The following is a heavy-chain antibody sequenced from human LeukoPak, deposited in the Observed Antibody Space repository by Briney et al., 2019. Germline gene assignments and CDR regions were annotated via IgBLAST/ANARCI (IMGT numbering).Heavy chain of an antibody. J-gene: IGHJ4*02. Sequence: ASVKVSCKASGYSFVGYGITWVRQAPGQGLEWMGWFNPENGNTNYAQKLQGRVTMTTDTSTSTAYMEVRSLRSDDTAVYYCARGNPHLGYWGQGTLVTVAS. V-gene: IGHV1-18*01. CDR2: FNPENGNT. CDR3: ARGNPHLGY. CDR1: GYSFVGYG. D-gene: IGHD3-10*01.